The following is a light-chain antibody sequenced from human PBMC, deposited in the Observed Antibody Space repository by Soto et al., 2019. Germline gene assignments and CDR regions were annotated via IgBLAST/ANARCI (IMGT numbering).Light chain of an antibody. CDR2: DAS. J-gene: IGKJ4*01. CDR3: QQRSKWPLT. CDR1: QSVSNY. Sequence: EIVLAQSPATLSLPPGERATLSCRPSQSVSNYLAWYQQKPGQAPRLLIFDASNRASGIPARFSGSGSGTDFTLTISSLEPEDFAVYYCQQRSKWPLTFGGGTKVEIK. V-gene: IGKV3-11*01.